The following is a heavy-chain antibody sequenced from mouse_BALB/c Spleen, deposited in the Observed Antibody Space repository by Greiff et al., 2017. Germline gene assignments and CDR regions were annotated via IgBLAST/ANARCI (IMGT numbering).Heavy chain of an antibody. Sequence: VQLQQSGAELARPGASVKLSCKASGYTFTSYWMQWVKQRPGQGLEWIGAIYPGDGDTRYTQKFKGKATLTADKSSSTAYMQLSSLASEDSAVYYCARDYRSSMDYWGQGTSVTVSS. CDR2: IYPGDGDT. CDR1: GYTFTSYW. J-gene: IGHJ4*01. V-gene: IGHV1-87*01. CDR3: ARDYRSSMDY. D-gene: IGHD2-14*01.